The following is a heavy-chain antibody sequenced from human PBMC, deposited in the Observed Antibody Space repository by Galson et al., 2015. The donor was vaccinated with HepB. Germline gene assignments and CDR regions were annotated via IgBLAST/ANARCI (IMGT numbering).Heavy chain of an antibody. Sequence: QSGAEVKKPGESLRISCKGSGYSFTSYWISWVRQMPGKGLEWMGRIDPSDSYTNYSPSFQGHVTISADKSISTAYLQWSSLKASDTAMYYCARLGYYGSGSYYNGGNWFDPWGQGTLVTVSS. CDR1: GYSFTSYW. J-gene: IGHJ5*02. D-gene: IGHD3-10*01. CDR3: ARLGYYGSGSYYNGGNWFDP. V-gene: IGHV5-10-1*01. CDR2: IDPSDSYT.